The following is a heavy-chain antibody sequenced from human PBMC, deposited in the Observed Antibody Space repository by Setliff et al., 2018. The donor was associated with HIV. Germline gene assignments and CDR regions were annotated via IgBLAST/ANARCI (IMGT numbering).Heavy chain of an antibody. J-gene: IGHJ2*01. CDR3: AREDLGYTAYDLRGYWYFDL. Sequence: KTSETLSLTCTVYNGSFSGYYWTWIRQPPGKGLEWIGEINDSGSTNYSPSLKSRVTISVDASRNQFSLRLSSVTAADTAVYYCAREDLGYTAYDLRGYWYFDLWGRGTLVTVSS. CDR1: NGSFSGYY. CDR2: INDSGST. D-gene: IGHD5-12*01. V-gene: IGHV4-34*01.